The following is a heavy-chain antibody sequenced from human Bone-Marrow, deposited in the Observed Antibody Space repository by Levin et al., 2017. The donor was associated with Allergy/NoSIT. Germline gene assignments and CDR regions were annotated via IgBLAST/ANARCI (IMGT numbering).Heavy chain of an antibody. CDR2: IYHSGST. Sequence: SETLSLTCAVSGGSISSGGYSWSWIRQPPGKGLEWIGYIYHSGSTYYNPSLKSRVTISVDRSKNQFSLKLSSVTAADTPVYYCASRYCSSTSCYHFDYWGQGTLVTVSS. J-gene: IGHJ4*02. CDR1: GGSISSGGYS. V-gene: IGHV4-30-2*01. D-gene: IGHD2-2*01. CDR3: ASRYCSSTSCYHFDY.